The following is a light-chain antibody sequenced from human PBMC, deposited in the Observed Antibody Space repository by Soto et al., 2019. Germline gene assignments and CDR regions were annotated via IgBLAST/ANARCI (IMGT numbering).Light chain of an antibody. Sequence: DIQMTQSPSSLSASVGDRVTITCQASQDISNCLNWYQQKPGKAPKLLIYDASNLETGVPSRFSGSGSGTDFTFTISSLQPEDIATYYCQKYDNLFSGYTFGQGTKLDIK. J-gene: IGKJ2*01. CDR2: DAS. CDR1: QDISNC. CDR3: QKYDNLFSGYT. V-gene: IGKV1-33*01.